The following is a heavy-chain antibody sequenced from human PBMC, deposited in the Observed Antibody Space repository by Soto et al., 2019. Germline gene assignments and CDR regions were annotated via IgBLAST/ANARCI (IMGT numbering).Heavy chain of an antibody. Sequence: SETLSLTCTVSGGSISSGDYYWSWIRQPPGKGLEWIGYIYYSGSTYYNPSLKSRVTISVDRSKNQFSLKLSSVTAADTAVYYCAGGIAARPLGYWGQGTLVTVSS. V-gene: IGHV4-30-4*01. CDR1: GGSISSGDYY. J-gene: IGHJ4*02. D-gene: IGHD6-6*01. CDR2: IYYSGST. CDR3: AGGIAARPLGY.